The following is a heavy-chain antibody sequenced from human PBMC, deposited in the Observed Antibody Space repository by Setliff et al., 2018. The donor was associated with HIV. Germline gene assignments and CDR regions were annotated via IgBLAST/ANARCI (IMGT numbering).Heavy chain of an antibody. J-gene: IGHJ3*01. CDR2: IYTSSSTI. CDR3: ARREYNYVPRAFDL. V-gene: IGHV3-48*01. D-gene: IGHD5-18*01. CDR1: GGSVNSRNY. Sequence: PSETLSLTCTVSGGSVNSRNYFWGWIRQPPGKGLEWIAYIYTSSSTIHYGDSVKGRFTISRDNAKNSVYLQMNSPRAEDTAVYYCARREYNYVPRAFDLWGQGTMVTVSS.